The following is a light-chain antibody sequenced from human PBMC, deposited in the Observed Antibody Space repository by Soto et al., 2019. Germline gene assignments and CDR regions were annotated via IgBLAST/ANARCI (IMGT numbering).Light chain of an antibody. CDR1: QSIAGY. V-gene: IGKV1-39*01. Sequence: DIHMTHSPSSLSASVLYRVTITFLASQSIAGYLSWYQQRPGKAPKFLIYSASSLQRGVPSRFSGSGSGTDFSLTINGLQPEDFATYFCQQSFSVPITFGQGTRLEIK. J-gene: IGKJ5*01. CDR3: QQSFSVPIT. CDR2: SAS.